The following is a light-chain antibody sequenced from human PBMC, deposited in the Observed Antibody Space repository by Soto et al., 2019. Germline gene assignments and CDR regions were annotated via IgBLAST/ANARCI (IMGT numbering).Light chain of an antibody. CDR2: EVY. J-gene: IGLJ3*02. CDR3: ISYIPSTTTHWV. Sequence: QSALTQPASVSGSPGQSIPISCTGTNSDVGGYDRVSWYQHHPGKAPKLLIFEVYNRPSGISDRFSGSKSGDTASLPISGLQAEDEADYYCISYIPSTTTHWVFGGGTKVTVL. V-gene: IGLV2-14*01. CDR1: NSDVGGYDR.